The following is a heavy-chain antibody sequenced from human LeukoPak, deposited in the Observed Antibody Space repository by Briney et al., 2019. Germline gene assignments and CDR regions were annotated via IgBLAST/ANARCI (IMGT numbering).Heavy chain of an antibody. V-gene: IGHV4-59*12. CDR1: GGSINNYY. J-gene: IGHJ4*02. CDR3: ARLRWGILTGRRNYFDY. D-gene: IGHD3-9*01. Sequence: SETLSLTCTASGGSINNYYWTWIRQPPGKGLEWIAYIYYTGSTNYNPSLKSRVTISVDTSKNQFSLKLSSVTAADTAVYYCARLRWGILTGRRNYFDYWGQGTLVTVSS. CDR2: IYYTGST.